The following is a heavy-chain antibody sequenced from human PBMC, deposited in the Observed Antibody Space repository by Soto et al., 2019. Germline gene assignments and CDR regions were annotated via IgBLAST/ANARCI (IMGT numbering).Heavy chain of an antibody. Sequence: SETLSLTCAVSGGSISSGGYSWSWIRQPPGKGLEWIAYIYHSGSTYYNPSLKSRVTILVEKSKNQVSLELSSMTAADTAVYYCARGGDWQFDYWGQGTLVTVSS. CDR3: ARGGDWQFDY. D-gene: IGHD2-21*02. CDR1: GGSISSGGYS. J-gene: IGHJ4*02. V-gene: IGHV4-30-2*01. CDR2: IYHSGST.